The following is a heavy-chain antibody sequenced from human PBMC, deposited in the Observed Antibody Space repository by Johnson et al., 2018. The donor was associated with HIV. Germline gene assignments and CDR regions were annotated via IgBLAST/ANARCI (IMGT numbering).Heavy chain of an antibody. V-gene: IGHV3-20*04. D-gene: IGHD3-22*01. CDR1: GFTFDDYG. J-gene: IGHJ3*02. Sequence: VQLVESGGGVVRPGGSLRLSCAASGFTFDDYGMSWVRQAPGKGLEGVSGINWNGGTTGYADSVKGRFTISRDNAKNSLYLQMNSLRAEDTALYYCARGAYYYDSSGGNDAFDIWGRGTMVTVSS. CDR2: INWNGGTT. CDR3: ARGAYYYDSSGGNDAFDI.